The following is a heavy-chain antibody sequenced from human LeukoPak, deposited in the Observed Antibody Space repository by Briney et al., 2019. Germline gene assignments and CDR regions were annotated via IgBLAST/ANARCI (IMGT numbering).Heavy chain of an antibody. D-gene: IGHD1-26*01. V-gene: IGHV4-34*01. CDR2: INHSGST. CDR3: ARHPIIVGTFDY. J-gene: IGHJ4*02. CDR1: GGSFSGYY. Sequence: SETLSLTCAVYGGSFSGYYWSWIRQPPGKGLEWIGEINHSGSTNYNPSLKSRVTISVDTSKNQFSLKLSSVTAADTAVYYCARHPIIVGTFDYWGQGTLVTVSS.